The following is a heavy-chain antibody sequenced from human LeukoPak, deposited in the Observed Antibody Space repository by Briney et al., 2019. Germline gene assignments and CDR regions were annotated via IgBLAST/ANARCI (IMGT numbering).Heavy chain of an antibody. V-gene: IGHV3-20*04. J-gene: IGHJ3*02. D-gene: IGHD3-22*01. CDR1: GFTFDDYG. CDR3: ARPDRDYYDSTTLGLDAFDI. Sequence: PGGSLRLSCAASGFTFDDYGMSWVRQAPGKGLEWVSGINWNGGSTGYADSVKGRFTISRDKAKNSLYLQMNSLRAEDTALYYCARPDRDYYDSTTLGLDAFDIWGQGTMVTVSS. CDR2: INWNGGST.